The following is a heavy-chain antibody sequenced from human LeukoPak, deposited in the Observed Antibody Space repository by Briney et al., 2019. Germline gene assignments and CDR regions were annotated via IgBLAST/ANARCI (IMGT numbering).Heavy chain of an antibody. CDR3: ADTVWFGELSLDY. CDR1: GFTVSSNY. V-gene: IGHV3-53*01. D-gene: IGHD3-10*01. Sequence: GSLRLSCAASGFTVSSNYMSWVRQAPGKGLEWVSVIYSGGSTYYADSVKGRFTISRDNSKNTLYLQMNSLRAEDTAVYYCADTVWFGELSLDYWGQGTLVTVSS. CDR2: IYSGGST. J-gene: IGHJ4*02.